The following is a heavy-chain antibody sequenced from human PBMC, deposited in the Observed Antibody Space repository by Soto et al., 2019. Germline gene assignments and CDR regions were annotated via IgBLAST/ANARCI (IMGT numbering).Heavy chain of an antibody. CDR2: INHSGST. Sequence: SETLSLTCAVYGGSFSGYYWSWIRQPPGKALEWIGEINHSGSTNYNPSLKSRVTISVDTSKNQFSLKLSSVTAADTAVYYCARGGYYYDSSGETDAFDIWGQGTMVTVSS. CDR3: ARGGYYYDSSGETDAFDI. D-gene: IGHD3-22*01. CDR1: GGSFSGYY. V-gene: IGHV4-34*01. J-gene: IGHJ3*02.